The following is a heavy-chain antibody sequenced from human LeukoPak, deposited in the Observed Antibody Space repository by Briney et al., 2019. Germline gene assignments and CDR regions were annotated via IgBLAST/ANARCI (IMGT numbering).Heavy chain of an antibody. V-gene: IGHV3-30*04. Sequence: GGSLRLSCAASGFSFSDYTMHWARQAPGKGLEWVPLISFDGSNKYYTDSVKGRFTSSRDNSKNTLYLQMNSLRTEDTAIYYCARDRLLRGLHTSFDYWGQGTLVTVSS. CDR1: GFSFSDYT. D-gene: IGHD3-10*01. CDR3: ARDRLLRGLHTSFDY. CDR2: ISFDGSNK. J-gene: IGHJ4*02.